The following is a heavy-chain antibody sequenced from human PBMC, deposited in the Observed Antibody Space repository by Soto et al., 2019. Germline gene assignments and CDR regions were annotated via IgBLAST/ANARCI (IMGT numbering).Heavy chain of an antibody. J-gene: IGHJ4*02. D-gene: IGHD3-10*01. Sequence: QVQLVQSGAEVEKPGASVKVSCKTSGYFFTSYYIHWVRQAPGQGLEWMGWINPNNGGTNSAQKFQSRDTMTSDTSSNTAYMEITSLRSDDTALYYCAREVTYGGGSFSLGLWGQGTLVTVSS. CDR2: INPNNGGT. CDR1: GYFFTSYY. V-gene: IGHV1-2*02. CDR3: AREVTYGGGSFSLGL.